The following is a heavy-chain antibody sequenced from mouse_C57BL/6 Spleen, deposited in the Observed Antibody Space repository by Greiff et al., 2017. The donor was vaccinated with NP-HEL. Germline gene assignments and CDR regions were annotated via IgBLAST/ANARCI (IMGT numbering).Heavy chain of an antibody. CDR2: IWRGGST. V-gene: IGHV2-5*01. J-gene: IGHJ1*03. CDR1: GFSLTSYG. Sequence: VQLQQSGPGLVQPSQSLSITCTVSGFSLTSYGVHWVRQSPGKGLEWLGVIWRGGSTDYNAAFMSRLSITKDNSKSQVFFKMNSLQADDTAIYYCAKNDGSSPYWYFDVWGTGTTVTGSS. D-gene: IGHD1-1*01. CDR3: AKNDGSSPYWYFDV.